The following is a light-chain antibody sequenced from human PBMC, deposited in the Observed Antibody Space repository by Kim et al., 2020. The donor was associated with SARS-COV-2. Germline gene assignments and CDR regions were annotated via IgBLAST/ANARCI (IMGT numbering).Light chain of an antibody. CDR2: QDS. Sequence: VAQGQTASITCSGDKLGDKYACWCQQKPGQSPLLVIYQDSKRPSGIPERFSGSNSGNTATLTISGTQAMDEADYYCQAWDSSTAVFGGGTQLTVL. V-gene: IGLV3-1*01. CDR1: KLGDKY. CDR3: QAWDSSTAV. J-gene: IGLJ3*02.